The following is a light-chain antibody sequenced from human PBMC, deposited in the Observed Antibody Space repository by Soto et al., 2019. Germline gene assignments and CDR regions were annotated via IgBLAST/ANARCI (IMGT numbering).Light chain of an antibody. CDR1: QSVSSTY. CDR2: GAS. Sequence: DIVLTQAPGTLSLSPGERTTLSCRASQSVSSTYLAWYQQKPGQAPRLIIYGASSRATGIPDRVSGSGSGTDFTLTISRLEPEDFAVYYCQQYGSSPPITFGQGTRLEI. V-gene: IGKV3-20*01. CDR3: QQYGSSPPIT. J-gene: IGKJ5*01.